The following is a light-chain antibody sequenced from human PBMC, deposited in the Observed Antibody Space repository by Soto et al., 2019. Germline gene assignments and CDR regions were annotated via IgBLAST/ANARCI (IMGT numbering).Light chain of an antibody. CDR2: GAS. CDR3: QQYGSSWT. Sequence: EIVLTQSPGTLSLSPGERATLSCRASQSVSSSYLAWYQQKPGQAPRLLIYGASSRATGIPDRFSGSGSGTDFTLNISRLDPEDFAVYYCQQYGSSWTFGQGTKVEIK. J-gene: IGKJ1*01. CDR1: QSVSSSY. V-gene: IGKV3-20*01.